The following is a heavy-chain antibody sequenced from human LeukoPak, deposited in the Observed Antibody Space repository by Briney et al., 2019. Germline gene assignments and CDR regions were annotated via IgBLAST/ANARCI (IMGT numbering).Heavy chain of an antibody. V-gene: IGHV3-23*01. Sequence: GGSLRLSCAASGFTFSSYAMSWVRQAPGKGLEWVSAISGSGGSTYYADSVKGRFTISRDNSKNTLYLQMNSLRAEDTAVYYCAKAYDYVWGSYRPDAFDIWGQGTLVTVSS. CDR3: AKAYDYVWGSYRPDAFDI. CDR2: ISGSGGST. CDR1: GFTFSSYA. J-gene: IGHJ3*02. D-gene: IGHD3-16*02.